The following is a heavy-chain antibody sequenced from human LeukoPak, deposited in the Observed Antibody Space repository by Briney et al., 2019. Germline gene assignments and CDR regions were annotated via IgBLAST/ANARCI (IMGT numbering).Heavy chain of an antibody. J-gene: IGHJ2*01. Sequence: GGSLRLSCAASGFTFSSYAMSRVRQAPGKGLEWVSAISGSGGSTCYADSVKGRFTISRDNSKNTLYLQMNSLRAEDTAVYYCARLITHYGYFDLWGRGTLVTVSS. CDR2: ISGSGGST. V-gene: IGHV3-23*01. CDR1: GFTFSSYA. D-gene: IGHD3-10*01. CDR3: ARLITHYGYFDL.